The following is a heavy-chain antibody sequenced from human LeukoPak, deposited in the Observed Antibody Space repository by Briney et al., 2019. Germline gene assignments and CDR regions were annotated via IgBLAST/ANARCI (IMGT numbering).Heavy chain of an antibody. V-gene: IGHV3-23*01. Sequence: GGSLRLSCVGSGFSFISVWLNWVRQTPGKGLEWVSAIRDSGSSTHYADSVKGRFTTSRDNSKNTLFLQMNSLRAEDTAIYYCAKYGPQDSGSSHFDYWGQGALVTVSS. D-gene: IGHD1-26*01. J-gene: IGHJ4*02. CDR3: AKYGPQDSGSSHFDY. CDR2: IRDSGSST. CDR1: GFSFISVW.